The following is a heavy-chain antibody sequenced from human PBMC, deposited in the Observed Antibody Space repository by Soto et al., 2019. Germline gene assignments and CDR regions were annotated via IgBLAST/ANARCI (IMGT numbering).Heavy chain of an antibody. Sequence: PGESLKISCKGSGYIFTSYWITWVRQMPGKGLEWMGRIDPSDSYTNYSPSFQGHVTISADKSISTAYLQWSSLKASDTAIYYCARRDADDEKTTYYYGMDVWGQGPTVTVYS. CDR1: GYIFTSYW. CDR3: ARRDADDEKTTYYYGMDV. J-gene: IGHJ6*02. CDR2: IDPSDSYT. V-gene: IGHV5-10-1*01. D-gene: IGHD4-17*01.